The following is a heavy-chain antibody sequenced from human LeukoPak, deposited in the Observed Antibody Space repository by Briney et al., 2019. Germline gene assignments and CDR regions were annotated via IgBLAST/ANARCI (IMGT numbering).Heavy chain of an antibody. Sequence: PGGSLRLSCAASGFTLSSHEMNWVRQAPGKGLEWVSYISSSGSIIYYADSVKGRFTISRDNAKSSLFLQMNSLRAEDTAVYYCARATLAFDYWGQGTLVTVSS. D-gene: IGHD2-15*01. CDR2: ISSSGSII. J-gene: IGHJ4*02. CDR3: ARATLAFDY. V-gene: IGHV3-48*03. CDR1: GFTLSSHE.